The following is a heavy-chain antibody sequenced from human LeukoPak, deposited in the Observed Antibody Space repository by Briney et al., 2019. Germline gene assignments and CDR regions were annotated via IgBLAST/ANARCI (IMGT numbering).Heavy chain of an antibody. CDR3: ARGEGYCSGGSCYIFDY. Sequence: ASVKVSCKASGYTFTSYYMHWVRQAPGQGLEWIGRINPNSGGTNYAQKFQGRVTMTRDTSISTAYMELSRLRSDDTAVYYCARGEGYCSGGSCYIFDYWGQGTLVTVSS. CDR2: INPNSGGT. J-gene: IGHJ4*02. D-gene: IGHD2-15*01. CDR1: GYTFTSYY. V-gene: IGHV1-2*06.